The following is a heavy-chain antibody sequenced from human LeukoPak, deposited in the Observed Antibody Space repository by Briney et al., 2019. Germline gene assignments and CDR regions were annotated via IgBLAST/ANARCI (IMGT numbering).Heavy chain of an antibody. Sequence: SETLSLTCTVSGGSVSSGSYYWSWIRQPPGKGLEWIGYIYYSGITNYNPSLKSRVTISVDTSKNQFSLKLTSVTAADTAVYYCARVIRGYGSGSYFPYWFDPWGQGTLVTVSS. V-gene: IGHV4-61*01. CDR1: GGSVSSGSYY. CDR2: IYYSGIT. CDR3: ARVIRGYGSGSYFPYWFDP. J-gene: IGHJ5*02. D-gene: IGHD3-10*01.